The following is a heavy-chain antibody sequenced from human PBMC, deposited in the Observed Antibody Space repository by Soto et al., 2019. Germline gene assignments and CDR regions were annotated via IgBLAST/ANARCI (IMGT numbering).Heavy chain of an antibody. CDR3: ATVYSSGSDY. CDR1: GYSFTTYW. D-gene: IGHD6-19*01. V-gene: IGHV5-51*01. Sequence: GESLKISCKGSGYSFTTYWIGWVRQMPGKGLEWMGIIYPGDSDTKYSPSFQGQVTISADKSINPAYLQWSSLQASDSAMYYCATVYSSGSDYWGQGTLVNVSS. CDR2: IYPGDSDT. J-gene: IGHJ4*02.